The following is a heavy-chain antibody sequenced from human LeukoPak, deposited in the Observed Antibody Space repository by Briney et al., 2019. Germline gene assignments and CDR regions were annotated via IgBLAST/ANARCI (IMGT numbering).Heavy chain of an antibody. CDR3: AKDHTDIVVVPAAHFDY. CDR1: GFTFSNHG. D-gene: IGHD2-2*01. CDR2: ISPSGDIT. V-gene: IGHV3-23*01. Sequence: SGGSLRLSCAASGFTFSNHGMNWVRQAPGKGLEWVSGISPSGDITYYADSVKGRFTISRDNSKNTLYLQMNSLRADDTAVYYCAKDHTDIVVVPAAHFDYWGQGTLVTVSS. J-gene: IGHJ4*02.